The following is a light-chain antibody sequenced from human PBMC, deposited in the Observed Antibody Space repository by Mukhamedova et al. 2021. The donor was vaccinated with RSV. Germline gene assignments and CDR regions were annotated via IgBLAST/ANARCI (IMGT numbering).Light chain of an antibody. CDR2: AAS. J-gene: IGKJ2*04. CDR3: QQTYSTPGCS. V-gene: IGKV1-39*01. Sequence: WYQRRVHGKAPNLLIFAASNLQSGVPSRFSGSGSGTDFTLTISSLQPEDFATYYCQQTYSTPGCSSGQGTRVEIK.